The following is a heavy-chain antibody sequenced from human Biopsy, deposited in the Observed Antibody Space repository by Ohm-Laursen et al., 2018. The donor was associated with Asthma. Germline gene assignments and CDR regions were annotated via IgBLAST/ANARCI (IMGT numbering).Heavy chain of an antibody. D-gene: IGHD4-23*01. J-gene: IGHJ3*02. V-gene: IGHV3-30*03. CDR1: GFTFRNFG. CDR3: ARAYGGSFFSGAFDI. Sequence: SLRLSCAASGFTFRNFGMHWVRQAPGKGLEWVALISSDVREWYADSVKGRFTISRDNSKNTLSLQMNSLRAEDTAVYYCARAYGGSFFSGAFDIWGQGTMVTVSS. CDR2: ISSDVRE.